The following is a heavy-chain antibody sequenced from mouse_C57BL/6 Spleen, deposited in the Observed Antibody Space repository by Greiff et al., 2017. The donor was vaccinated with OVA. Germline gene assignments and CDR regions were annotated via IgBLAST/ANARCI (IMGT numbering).Heavy chain of an antibody. V-gene: IGHV1-22*01. CDR3: ARNYGNFTPLDY. J-gene: IGHJ2*01. D-gene: IGHD2-1*01. CDR1: GYTFTDYN. CDR2: INPNNGGT. Sequence: EVQRVESGPELVKPGASVKMSCKASGYTFTDYNMHWVKQSHGKSLEWIGYINPNNGGTSYNQKFKGKATLPVNKSSITAYMELRSLTSEDSAVYYCARNYGNFTPLDYWGQGTTLTVSS.